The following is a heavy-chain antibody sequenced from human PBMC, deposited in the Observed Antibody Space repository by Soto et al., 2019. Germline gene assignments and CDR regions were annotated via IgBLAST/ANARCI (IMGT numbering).Heavy chain of an antibody. CDR3: ARYSYGSDYYFDY. J-gene: IGHJ4*02. CDR1: GGSIKSYY. D-gene: IGHD3-10*01. CDR2: IYYSGST. V-gene: IGHV4-59*01. Sequence: QVQLQESGPGLVKPSETLSLTCTVSGGSIKSYYWSWIRQPPGKGLEWIGSIYYSGSTNSNPSLEIRVTMSVDTSKNQFSLKLSAVIAADTAIYYCARYSYGSDYYFDYWGQGTLVTVSS.